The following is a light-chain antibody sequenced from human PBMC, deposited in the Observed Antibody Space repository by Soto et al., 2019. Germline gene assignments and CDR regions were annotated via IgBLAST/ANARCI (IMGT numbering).Light chain of an antibody. Sequence: QSVLTQPPSVSGAPGQRVTISCTGSSSNIGAGYDVHWYQQLPGTAPKLLIYGNSNRSSGVPDRFSGSKSGTSASLAITGLQAEDEADYYCQSYDSSLSGYVFGIGTKLTVL. CDR2: GNS. V-gene: IGLV1-40*01. CDR1: SSNIGAGYD. J-gene: IGLJ1*01. CDR3: QSYDSSLSGYV.